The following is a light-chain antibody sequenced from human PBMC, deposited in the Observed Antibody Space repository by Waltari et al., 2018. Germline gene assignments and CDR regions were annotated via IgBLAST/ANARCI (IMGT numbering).Light chain of an antibody. Sequence: EIVMTQSPATLSVSPGERATLSCRSSQSVSSNLAWYQQRPGQAPRLLIYGASTRATGIPARFSDIGSGTEFTLSISSLQSEDFAVYYCQQYDNWPYTFGQGTKLEIK. CDR2: GAS. CDR3: QQYDNWPYT. V-gene: IGKV3-15*01. J-gene: IGKJ2*01. CDR1: QSVSSN.